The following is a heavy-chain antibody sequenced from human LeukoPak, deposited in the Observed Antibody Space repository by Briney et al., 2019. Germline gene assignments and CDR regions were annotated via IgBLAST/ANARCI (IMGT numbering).Heavy chain of an antibody. CDR1: GFTFSSYG. D-gene: IGHD7-27*01. V-gene: IGHV3-23*01. CDR3: AKDRSSWGGIYAFDI. J-gene: IGHJ3*02. Sequence: GGSLRLSCAASGFTFSSYGMHWVRQAPGKGLEWVSSISGSGGSTYYADSVKGRFSISRDISKNTLYLQMNSLRAEDTALYYCAKDRSSWGGIYAFDIWGQGTMVTVSS. CDR2: ISGSGGST.